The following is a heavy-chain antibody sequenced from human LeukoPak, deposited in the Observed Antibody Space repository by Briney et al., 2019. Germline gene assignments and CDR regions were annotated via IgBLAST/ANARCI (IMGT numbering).Heavy chain of an antibody. Sequence: SETLSLTCTVSGGSISSYYWSWIRQPPGKGLEWIGYIYYSGSTNYNPSLKSRVTISVDTSKNQFSLKLSSVTAADTAVYYCARARTGSWAYDYWGQGTLVTVSS. CDR1: GGSISSYY. V-gene: IGHV4-59*01. CDR3: ARARTGSWAYDY. J-gene: IGHJ4*02. CDR2: IYYSGST. D-gene: IGHD6-13*01.